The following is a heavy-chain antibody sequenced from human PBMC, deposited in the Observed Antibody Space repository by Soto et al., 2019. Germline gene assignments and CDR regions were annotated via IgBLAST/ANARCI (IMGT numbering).Heavy chain of an antibody. V-gene: IGHV4-31*03. D-gene: IGHD3-22*01. CDR1: GGSISSGGYY. Sequence: SETLSLTCTVSGGSISSGGYYWSWIRQHPGKGLEWIGYIYYSGSTYYNPSLKSRVTISVDTSKNQFSLKLSSVTAADTAVYYCAREYYYDSSGNYFDYWGQGTLVTVSS. CDR3: AREYYYDSSGNYFDY. J-gene: IGHJ4*02. CDR2: IYYSGST.